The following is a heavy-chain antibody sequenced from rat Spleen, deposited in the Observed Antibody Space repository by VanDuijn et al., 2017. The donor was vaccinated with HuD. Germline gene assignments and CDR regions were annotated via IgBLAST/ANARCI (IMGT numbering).Heavy chain of an antibody. J-gene: IGHJ1*01. Sequence: EVQLVESGGGLVQPGRSMKLSCAALGFTFSNYYMAWVRQAPTKGLEWVASISTGGGNTYYRDSVKGRFTISRDNAKSTLYLQMDSLRSEDTATYYCVRLLGAPDWYFDFWGPGTMVTVSS. CDR2: ISTGGGNT. CDR1: GFTFSNYY. V-gene: IGHV5-25*01. D-gene: IGHD5-1*01. CDR3: VRLLGAPDWYFDF.